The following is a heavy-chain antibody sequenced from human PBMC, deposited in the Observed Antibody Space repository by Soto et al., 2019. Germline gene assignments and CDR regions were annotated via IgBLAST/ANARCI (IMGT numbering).Heavy chain of an antibody. Sequence: LSLTCTVSGGSISSYYWSWIRQPPGKGLEWIGYIYYSGSTNYNPSLKSRVTISVDTSKNQFSLKLSSVTAADTAVYYCARGSWFDPWGQGTLVTVS. CDR1: GGSISSYY. J-gene: IGHJ5*02. CDR3: ARGSWFDP. CDR2: IYYSGST. V-gene: IGHV4-59*01.